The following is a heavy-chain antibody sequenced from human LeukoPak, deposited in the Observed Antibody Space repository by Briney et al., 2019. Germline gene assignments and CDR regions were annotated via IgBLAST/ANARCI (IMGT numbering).Heavy chain of an antibody. V-gene: IGHV3-21*01. J-gene: IGHJ4*02. Sequence: GGSLRLSCAASGFTFSTYEMNWVRHAPGKGLEWVSSISNSSTYIFYADSVKRRFTISRDNAKNSLYLQMNSLRAEDTAVYYCARDYDSSGYYYPVYEYWGQGTLVTVSS. CDR1: GFTFSTYE. D-gene: IGHD3-22*01. CDR2: ISNSSTYI. CDR3: ARDYDSSGYYYPVYEY.